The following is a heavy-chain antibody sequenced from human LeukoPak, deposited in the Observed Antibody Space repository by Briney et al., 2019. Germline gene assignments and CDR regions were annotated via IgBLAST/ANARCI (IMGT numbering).Heavy chain of an antibody. D-gene: IGHD3-16*01. V-gene: IGHV3-30-3*01. Sequence: GGSLRLSCAASGFTFSSYAMSWVRQAPGKGLEWVAVISYDGSNKYYADSVKGRFTISRDNSKNTLYLQMNSLRAEDTAVYYCARVLLGLNYWGQGTLVTVSS. J-gene: IGHJ4*02. CDR3: ARVLLGLNY. CDR1: GFTFSSYA. CDR2: ISYDGSNK.